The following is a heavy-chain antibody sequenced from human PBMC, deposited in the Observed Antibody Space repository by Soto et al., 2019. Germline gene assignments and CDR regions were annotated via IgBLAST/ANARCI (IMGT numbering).Heavy chain of an antibody. CDR3: AKDRIGGLRCN. D-gene: IGHD4-17*01. CDR1: GFTFSSYA. CDR2: ISGSGGST. V-gene: IGHV3-23*01. J-gene: IGHJ4*02. Sequence: GGSLRLSCVASGFTFSSYAMSWVRQAPGKGLEWVSAISGSGGSTYYADSVKGRFTISRDNSKNTLYLQMNSLRAEDTAVYYCAKDRIGGLRCNWGQGTLVTVSS.